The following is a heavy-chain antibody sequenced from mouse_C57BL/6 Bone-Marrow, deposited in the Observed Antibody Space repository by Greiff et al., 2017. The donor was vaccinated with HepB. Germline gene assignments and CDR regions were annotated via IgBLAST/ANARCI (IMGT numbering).Heavy chain of an antibody. J-gene: IGHJ3*01. CDR1: GYAFTNYL. CDR3: ARGDYGSSRAWFAY. Sequence: VQLQESGAELVRPGTSVKVSCKASGYAFTNYLIEWVKQRPGQGLEWIGVINPGSGGTNYNEKFKGKATLTADKSSSTAYMQLSSLTSEDSAVYFCARGDYGSSRAWFAYWGQGTLVTVSA. V-gene: IGHV1-54*01. D-gene: IGHD1-1*01. CDR2: INPGSGGT.